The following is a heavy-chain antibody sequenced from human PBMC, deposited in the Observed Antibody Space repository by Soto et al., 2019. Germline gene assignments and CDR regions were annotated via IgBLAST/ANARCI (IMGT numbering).Heavy chain of an antibody. J-gene: IGHJ1*01. CDR1: GGSISSGYY. V-gene: IGHV4-31*03. CDR3: AKGRMDGSSRGHFQH. Sequence: QVQLQESGPGLVKPSQTLSLTCTVSGGSISSGYYWSWIRQHPGKGLEWIGYIYYSGSTYYNRSLKSGVTIAGDTPKNRFSLKLSPVTAADTAIYYCAKGRMDGSSRGHFQHWGQGTLVTVSS. CDR2: IYYSGST. D-gene: IGHD2-15*01.